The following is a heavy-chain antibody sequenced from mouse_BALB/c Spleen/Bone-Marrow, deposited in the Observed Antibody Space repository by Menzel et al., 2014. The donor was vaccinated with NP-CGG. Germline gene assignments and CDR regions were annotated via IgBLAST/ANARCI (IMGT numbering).Heavy chain of an antibody. CDR2: ISSGSSTI. D-gene: IGHD4-1*01. V-gene: IGHV5-17*02. Sequence: EVQGVESGGGLVQPGGSRKLSCAASGFTFSSFGMHWVRQAPERGLEWVAYISSGSSTIFYADTVKGRFTISRDNPKNTLFLQMTSLRSEDTAMYYCARGGNWEDFVYWGHGTTLTVSS. CDR1: GFTFSSFG. CDR3: ARGGNWEDFVY. J-gene: IGHJ2*01.